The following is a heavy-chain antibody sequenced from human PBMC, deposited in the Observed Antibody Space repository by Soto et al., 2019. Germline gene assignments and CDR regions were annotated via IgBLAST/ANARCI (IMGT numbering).Heavy chain of an antibody. V-gene: IGHV1-8*01. J-gene: IGHJ5*02. Sequence: QVQLVQSGAEVKKPGASVKVSCTASGYTFTSYDINWVRQATGQGREWMGWMNPNSGNTGYAQKFQGRVTMTRYTSISTADMELRSLRSEDTAVYYWARRRLVRAVAGMRNWFAPWAQGTLVTVSS. D-gene: IGHD6-19*01. CDR3: ARRRLVRAVAGMRNWFAP. CDR2: MNPNSGNT. CDR1: GYTFTSYD.